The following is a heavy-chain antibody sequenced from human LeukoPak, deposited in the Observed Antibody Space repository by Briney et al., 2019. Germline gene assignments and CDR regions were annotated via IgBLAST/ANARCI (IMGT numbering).Heavy chain of an antibody. CDR3: ARSGWPYYFDY. V-gene: IGHV3-74*01. CDR2: IHSDGSST. CDR1: GFTFSSYW. D-gene: IGHD3-22*01. J-gene: IGHJ4*02. Sequence: GGSLRLSCAASGFTFSSYWMHWVRQAPGKGLVWVSRIHSDGSSTSYADSVRGRFTISRDDAKSTLYLEMNSLRAEDTAVYYCARSGWPYYFDYWGQGTLVTVSS.